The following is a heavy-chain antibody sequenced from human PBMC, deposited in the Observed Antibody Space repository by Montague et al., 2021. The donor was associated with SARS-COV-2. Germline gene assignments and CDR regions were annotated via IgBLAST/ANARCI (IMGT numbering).Heavy chain of an antibody. J-gene: IGHJ4*02. V-gene: IGHV4-61*05. CDR2: IYYSRST. CDR3: ARQRKATGVTDLLFDY. D-gene: IGHD4-23*01. CDR1: GGSISSRSYY. Sequence: SETLSLTCTVSGGSISSRSYYWGWLRQPPGKGLEWIVYIYYSRSTNYNPSLKSRVTISVDTSKNQFSLKLSSVTAADTAVYYCARQRKATGVTDLLFDYWGQGTLVTVSS.